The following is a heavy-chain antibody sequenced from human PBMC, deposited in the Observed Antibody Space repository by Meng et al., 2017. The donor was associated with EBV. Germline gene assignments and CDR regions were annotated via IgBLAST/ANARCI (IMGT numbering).Heavy chain of an antibody. CDR1: GDSISSFYY. V-gene: IGHV4-39*01. J-gene: IGHJ5*02. CDR3: ARPFPSWQSPRLDPFGA. D-gene: IGHD6-19*01. Sequence: QLQLRESGPCQVKPSXTLXPTCTXFGDSISSFYYWGWICQPPGRGLEWIGSVHYTGSTYYSPSLKSRVTVSVDTSKNQFSLRLTSVTAADTAVYYCARPFPSWQSPRLDPFGAWGQGTLVTVSS. CDR2: VHYTGST.